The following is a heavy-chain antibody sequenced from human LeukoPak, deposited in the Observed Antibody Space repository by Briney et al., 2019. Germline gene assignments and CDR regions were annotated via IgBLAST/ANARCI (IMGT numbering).Heavy chain of an antibody. Sequence: SETLSLTCTVSGGSISSGSYYWSWIRQPAGKGLEWIGRIYTSGSTNYNPSLKSRVTISVDTSKNQFSLKLSSVTAADTAVYYCARLHGYSYGDDFDYWGQGTLVTVSS. D-gene: IGHD5-18*01. CDR3: ARLHGYSYGDDFDY. V-gene: IGHV4-61*02. CDR1: GGSISSGSYY. CDR2: IYTSGST. J-gene: IGHJ4*02.